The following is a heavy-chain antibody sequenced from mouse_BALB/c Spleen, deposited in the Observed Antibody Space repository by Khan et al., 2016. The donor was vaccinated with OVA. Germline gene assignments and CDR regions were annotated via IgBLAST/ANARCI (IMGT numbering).Heavy chain of an antibody. J-gene: IGHJ4*01. CDR2: ISTYYGDG. D-gene: IGHD1-1*01. Sequence: QVQLQQSGAELVRPGVSVKISCKGSGYTFTDYAMHWVKQSHAESLEWIGVISTYYGDGSYNQKFKGKATMTVDKSSSPAYMELARLTSEDSAIYYCARNYFGTRNAMDYWGQGTSVTVSS. CDR1: GYTFTDYA. V-gene: IGHV1S137*01. CDR3: ARNYFGTRNAMDY.